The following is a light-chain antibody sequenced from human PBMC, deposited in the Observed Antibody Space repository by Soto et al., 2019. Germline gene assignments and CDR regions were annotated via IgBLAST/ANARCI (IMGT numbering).Light chain of an antibody. CDR1: QSVSTY. CDR3: QQYGDSRLT. J-gene: IGKJ4*01. V-gene: IGKV1-39*01. Sequence: DIQMTQSPSSLSASVGDRVTITCRAGQSVSTYLNWYQQKPDKAPKLLIYGASSLHSGVPSRFSGSGSGTDFTLTISRLEPEDFAVYYCQQYGDSRLTFGGGTKVDIK. CDR2: GAS.